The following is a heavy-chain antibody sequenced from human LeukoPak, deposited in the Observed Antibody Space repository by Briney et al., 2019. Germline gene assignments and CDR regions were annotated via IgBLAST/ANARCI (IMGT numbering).Heavy chain of an antibody. D-gene: IGHD2-15*01. CDR1: GFTFSGSA. V-gene: IGHV3-73*01. Sequence: PGGSLRLSCAASGFTFSGSAMHWVRQASGKGLNCVGRIRSKANSYATAYAASVKGRFTISRDDSKNTAYLQMNSLKTEDTAVYYCTRPRGSTPGADYWGQGTLVTVSS. CDR3: TRPRGSTPGADY. CDR2: IRSKANSYAT. J-gene: IGHJ4*02.